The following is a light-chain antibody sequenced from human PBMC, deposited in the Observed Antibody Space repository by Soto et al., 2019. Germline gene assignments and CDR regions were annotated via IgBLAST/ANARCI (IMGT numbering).Light chain of an antibody. CDR2: DVS. CDR1: KSVRSY. J-gene: IGKJ1*01. V-gene: IGKV3-11*01. Sequence: EIVLSQFPATLSLSPGERAALSCRASKSVRSYLAWYQQKPGQAPRLLIYDVSTRATGIPARFSGSGSGTDFTLTITSREPEDFAVYSCQQRSNWPTWTFGQGTKVDIK. CDR3: QQRSNWPTWT.